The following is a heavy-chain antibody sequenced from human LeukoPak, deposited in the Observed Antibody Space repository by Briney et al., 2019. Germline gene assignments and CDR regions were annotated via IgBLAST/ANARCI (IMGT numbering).Heavy chain of an antibody. J-gene: IGHJ3*02. Sequence: GGSLRLSCAASGFTFSGYWMHWVRQAPGKGLVWVSRINSDGSSTNYADSVKGRFTISRDNSESTLYLQMSSLRAEDTAVYYCARGLDSVTWGPFDIWGQGTVVTVSS. CDR2: INSDGSST. CDR3: ARGLDSVTWGPFDI. V-gene: IGHV3-74*01. CDR1: GFTFSGYW. D-gene: IGHD2-2*03.